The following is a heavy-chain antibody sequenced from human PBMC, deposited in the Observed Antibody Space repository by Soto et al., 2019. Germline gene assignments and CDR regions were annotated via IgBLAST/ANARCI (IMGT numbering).Heavy chain of an antibody. Sequence: SGPTLVNPTQTLTLTCTFSGFSLSTSGVGVGWIRQPLGKALEWLALIYWDDDKRYSPSLKSRLTITKDTSKNQVVLTMTNMDPVDTATYYCAHLYDFWSGYYWGHFDYWGQGTLVTVSS. CDR3: AHLYDFWSGYYWGHFDY. CDR2: IYWDDDK. CDR1: GFSLSTSGVG. J-gene: IGHJ4*02. D-gene: IGHD3-3*01. V-gene: IGHV2-5*02.